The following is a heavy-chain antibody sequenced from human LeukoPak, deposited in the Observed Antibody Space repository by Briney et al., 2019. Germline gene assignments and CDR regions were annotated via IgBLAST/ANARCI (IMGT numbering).Heavy chain of an antibody. Sequence: GGSLRLSCAASGFIFSSYAMSWVRQAPGKGLEWVSAISGSGGSTYYADSVKGRFTISRDNSKNTLYLQMNSLGAEDTAVYYCARKGGYSSGWYLDYWGQGTLVTVSS. V-gene: IGHV3-23*01. CDR2: ISGSGGST. D-gene: IGHD6-19*01. J-gene: IGHJ4*02. CDR3: ARKGGYSSGWYLDY. CDR1: GFIFSSYA.